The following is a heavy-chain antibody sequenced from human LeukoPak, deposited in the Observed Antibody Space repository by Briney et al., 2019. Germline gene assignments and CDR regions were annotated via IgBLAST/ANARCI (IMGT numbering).Heavy chain of an antibody. V-gene: IGHV3-21*06. D-gene: IGHD6-13*01. J-gene: IGHJ5*02. Sequence: GGSLRLSCTASGFTSSDYDMNWVRQAPGKGLEWVSSISGRSSHIYYADSVKGRFTISRDNAKNSLYLQMNSLRDEDTAVYYCGRAFPPLRTAAAGDLWGQRRHVTVSS. CDR3: GRAFPPLRTAAAGDL. CDR2: ISGRSSHI. CDR1: GFTSSDYD.